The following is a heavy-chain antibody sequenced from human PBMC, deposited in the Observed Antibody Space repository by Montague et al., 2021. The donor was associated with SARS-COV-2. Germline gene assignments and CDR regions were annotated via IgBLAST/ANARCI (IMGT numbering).Heavy chain of an antibody. J-gene: IGHJ3*01. CDR2: IHYSGST. CDR3: ARRPGACYDVFWSGGFDF. Sequence: SETLSLTCTVSGGSVNSGSYSWDWIRQPPGKGLEWIGSIHYSGSTSYNPSLKSRVTISIDTSKNHFSLRVNSVTAADTAVYFCARRPGACYDVFWSGGFDFWGQGTMVTVS. CDR1: GGSVNSGSYS. V-gene: IGHV4-39*01. D-gene: IGHD3-3*01.